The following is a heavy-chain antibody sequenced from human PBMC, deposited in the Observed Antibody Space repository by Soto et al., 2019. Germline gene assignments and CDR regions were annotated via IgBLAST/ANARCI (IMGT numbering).Heavy chain of an antibody. D-gene: IGHD5-18*01. J-gene: IGHJ4*02. CDR1: GFTFSSYA. V-gene: IGHV3-23*01. CDR2: ISGSGGST. Sequence: GGSLRLSCAASGFTFSSYAMSWVRQAQGKGLEWVSAISGSGGSTYYADSVKGRFTISRDNSKNTLYLQMNSLRAEDTAVYYCAKDTGYSYGYYFDYWGQGTLVTVSS. CDR3: AKDTGYSYGYYFDY.